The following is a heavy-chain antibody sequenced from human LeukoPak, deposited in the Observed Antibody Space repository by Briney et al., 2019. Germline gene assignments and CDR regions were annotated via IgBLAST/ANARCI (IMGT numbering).Heavy chain of an antibody. Sequence: SVKVSCKASGGTFSSYAISWVRQAPGQGLEWMGGIIPIFGTANYAQKFQGRVTITADKSTSTAYMELSSLRSEDTAVYYCAREGGGYGNLDAFDIWGQGTMVTVSS. V-gene: IGHV1-69*06. CDR3: AREGGGYGNLDAFDI. CDR2: IIPIFGTA. D-gene: IGHD5-18*01. J-gene: IGHJ3*02. CDR1: GGTFSSYA.